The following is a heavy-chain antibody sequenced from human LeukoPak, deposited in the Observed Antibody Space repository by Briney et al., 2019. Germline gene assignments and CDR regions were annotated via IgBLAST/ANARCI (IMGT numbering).Heavy chain of an antibody. CDR2: ISGSGGST. V-gene: IGHV3-23*01. D-gene: IGHD6-19*01. CDR3: VGGSGWFGGAFDI. CDR1: GFTFSSYA. Sequence: WGSLRLSCAASGFTFSSYAMSWVRQAPGKGLEWVSAISGSGGSTYYADSVKGRFTISRDNSKNTLYLQMNSLRAEDTAVYYCVGGSGWFGGAFDIWGQGTMVTVSS. J-gene: IGHJ3*02.